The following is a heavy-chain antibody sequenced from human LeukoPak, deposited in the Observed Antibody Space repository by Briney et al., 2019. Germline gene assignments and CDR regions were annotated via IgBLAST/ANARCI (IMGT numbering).Heavy chain of an antibody. CDR1: GGSFSGYY. D-gene: IGHD2-2*01. CDR3: ANSAGVVLVPAAITY. Sequence: SETLSLTCAVYGGSFSGYYWSWLRQPPGKGLEWIGEINHSGSTNYNPSLKSRVTISVDTSKNQFSLKLSSVTAADTAVYYCANSAGVVLVPAAITYWGQGTLVTVSS. V-gene: IGHV4-34*01. J-gene: IGHJ4*02. CDR2: INHSGST.